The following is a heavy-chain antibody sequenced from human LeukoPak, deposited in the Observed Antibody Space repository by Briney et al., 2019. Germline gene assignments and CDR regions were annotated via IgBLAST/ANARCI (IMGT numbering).Heavy chain of an antibody. D-gene: IGHD4-11*01. CDR1: GYSIISGYH. J-gene: IGHJ4*02. V-gene: IGHV4-38-2*02. CDR2: IYYGGT. CDR3: GRDDYSNYGHY. Sequence: SETLSLTCAVSGYSIISGYHWAWIRQPPGKGLEWIGSIYYGGTNYNPSLRGRVTILMDTSKNQFSLELSSVTASDTAVYFCGRDDYSNYGHYWGQGKLVTVSS.